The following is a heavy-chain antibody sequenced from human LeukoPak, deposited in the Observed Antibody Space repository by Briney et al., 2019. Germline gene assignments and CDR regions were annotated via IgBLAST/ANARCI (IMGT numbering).Heavy chain of an antibody. CDR3: ARVWQQLAEGPFQH. CDR1: GFTFSSYS. D-gene: IGHD6-13*01. CDR2: ISSSSSTI. V-gene: IGHV3-48*04. J-gene: IGHJ1*01. Sequence: GGSLRLSCAASGFTFSSYSMNWVRQAPGKGLEWVSYISSSSSTIYYADSVKGRFTISRDNVKNSLYLQMNSLRAEDTAVYYCARVWQQLAEGPFQHWGQGTLVTVSS.